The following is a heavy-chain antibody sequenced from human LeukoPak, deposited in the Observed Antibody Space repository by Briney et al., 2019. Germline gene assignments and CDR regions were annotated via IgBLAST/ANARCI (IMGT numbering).Heavy chain of an antibody. J-gene: IGHJ4*02. CDR3: AKEKFLGAKLMNLYYFDY. D-gene: IGHD1-26*01. V-gene: IGHV3-23*01. CDR1: GFTFSSYA. Sequence: PGASLRLSCAASGFTFSSYAMSWVRQAPGKGLEWVSAISGSGGSTYYADSVKGRFTISRDNSKNTLYLQMNSLRAEDTAVYYCAKEKFLGAKLMNLYYFDYWGQGTLVTVSS. CDR2: ISGSGGST.